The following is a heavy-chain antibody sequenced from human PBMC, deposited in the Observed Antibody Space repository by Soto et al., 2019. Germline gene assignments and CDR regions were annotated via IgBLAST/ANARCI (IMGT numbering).Heavy chain of an antibody. CDR3: AKFAVGDYGDYYYYGMAV. CDR2: ISGSGGST. J-gene: IGHJ6*02. V-gene: IGHV3-23*01. Sequence: RRLSCAAPGFTFSSYAMSWVRQAPGKGLEWVSAISGSGGSTYYADSVKGRFTISRDNSKNTLYLQMSSLRAEDTAVYYCAKFAVGDYGDYYYYGMAVWGQGTTVTVS. CDR1: GFTFSSYA. D-gene: IGHD4-17*01.